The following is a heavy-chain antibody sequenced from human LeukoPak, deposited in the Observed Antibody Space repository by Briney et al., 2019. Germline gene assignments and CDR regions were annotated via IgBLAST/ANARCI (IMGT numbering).Heavy chain of an antibody. D-gene: IGHD3-22*01. V-gene: IGHV4-39*07. CDR3: ARDHPYYYDSSGYFDY. CDR1: GGSISSSSYY. Sequence: SETLSLTCTVSGGSISSSSYYWGWIRQPPGKGLEWIGSIYYSGSTYYNPSLKSRVTISVDTSKNQFSLKLSSVTAADTAVYYCARDHPYYYDSSGYFDYWGQGTLVTVSS. J-gene: IGHJ4*02. CDR2: IYYSGST.